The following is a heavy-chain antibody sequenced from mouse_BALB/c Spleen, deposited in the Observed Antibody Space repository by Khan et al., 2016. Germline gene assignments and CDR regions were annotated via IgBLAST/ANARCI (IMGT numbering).Heavy chain of an antibody. CDR3: ARGRYDHDVAMDY. Sequence: EVQLQESGPGLVKPSQSLSLTCTVTGYSITSDYAWNWIRQFPGNKLEWMGYISYSGSTSYNPSLKSRISITRDTSKNQFFLQLNSVTTEDTATYYWARGRYDHDVAMDYWGQGTSVTVSS. CDR2: ISYSGST. J-gene: IGHJ4*01. V-gene: IGHV3-2*02. CDR1: GYSITSDYA. D-gene: IGHD2-4*01.